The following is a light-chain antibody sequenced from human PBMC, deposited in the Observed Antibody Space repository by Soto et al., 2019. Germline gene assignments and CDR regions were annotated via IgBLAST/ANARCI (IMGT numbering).Light chain of an antibody. Sequence: EIVLTQSPGTLSLSPGERATLSCRASQSVSSSYLAWYQQKPGQAPRLLIYSASSRATGIPDRFRGSGSGTDFTLTISRLEPEDFAVYYCQQYGSSGTFGQGTKVDIK. CDR3: QQYGSSGT. V-gene: IGKV3-20*01. CDR2: SAS. J-gene: IGKJ1*01. CDR1: QSVSSSY.